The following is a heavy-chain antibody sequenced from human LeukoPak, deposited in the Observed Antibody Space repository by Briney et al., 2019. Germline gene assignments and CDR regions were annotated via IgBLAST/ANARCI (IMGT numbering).Heavy chain of an antibody. V-gene: IGHV1-18*01. D-gene: IGHD2-2*01. CDR1: GYTFTSYG. Sequence: GASVKVSCKASGYTFTSYGISWVRQAPGQGLEWMGWISAYNGNTNYAQKFQGRVTITADKSTSTAYMELSSLRSEDTAVYYCARFPNPYSIVPAARGFDPWGQGTLVTVSS. CDR2: ISAYNGNT. J-gene: IGHJ5*02. CDR3: ARFPNPYSIVPAARGFDP.